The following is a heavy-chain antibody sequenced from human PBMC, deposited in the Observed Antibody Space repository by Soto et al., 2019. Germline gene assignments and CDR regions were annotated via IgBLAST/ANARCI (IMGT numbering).Heavy chain of an antibody. Sequence: SETLSLTCTVSGGSISSYYWGWIRQPPGKGLEWIGYIYYSGSTNYNPSLKSRVTISVDTSKNQFSLKLSSVTAADTAVYYCARDGRYSSSWEYYYYYYGMDVWGQGTTVTVSS. CDR3: ARDGRYSSSWEYYYYYYGMDV. CDR2: IYYSGST. V-gene: IGHV4-59*01. J-gene: IGHJ6*02. D-gene: IGHD6-13*01. CDR1: GGSISSYY.